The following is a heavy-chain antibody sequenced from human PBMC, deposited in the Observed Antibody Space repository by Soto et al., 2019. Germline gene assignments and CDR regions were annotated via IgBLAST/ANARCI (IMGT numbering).Heavy chain of an antibody. V-gene: IGHV1-69*13. CDR3: ARDGRFYYDSSGYLEDAFNI. CDR2: IIPIFGTA. D-gene: IGHD3-22*01. CDR1: GGTFSSYA. J-gene: IGHJ3*02. Sequence: GASVKVSCKASGGTFSSYAISWVRQAPGQGLEWMGGIIPIFGTANYAQKFQGRVTITADESTSTAYMELSSLRSEDTAVYYYARDGRFYYDSSGYLEDAFNIWGQGTMVPFSS.